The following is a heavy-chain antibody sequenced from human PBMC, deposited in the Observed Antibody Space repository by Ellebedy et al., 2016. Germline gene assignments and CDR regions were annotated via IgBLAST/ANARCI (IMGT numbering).Heavy chain of an antibody. J-gene: IGHJ6*03. Sequence: SETLSLTXTVSGGSISSYYWSWIRQPAGKGLEWIGRIYTSGSTNYNPSLKSRVTMSVDTSKNQFSLKLSSVTAADTAVYYCARDRPLMVRGVITYYYYYMDVWGKGTTVTVSS. V-gene: IGHV4-4*07. CDR3: ARDRPLMVRGVITYYYYYMDV. D-gene: IGHD3-10*01. CDR2: IYTSGST. CDR1: GGSISSYY.